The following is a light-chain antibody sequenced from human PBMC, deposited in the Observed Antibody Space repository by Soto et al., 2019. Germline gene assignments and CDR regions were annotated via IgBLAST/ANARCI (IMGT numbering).Light chain of an antibody. V-gene: IGLV2-8*01. J-gene: IGLJ1*01. CDR3: RSYARTKRL. CDR1: SSDVGANTY. Sequence: QSVLTQPPSASGSPGQSVTISCTGTSSDVGANTYVSWYQQHPGKAPKIVIYEVTKRPSGVPDRFSGSKSGNTASLTVSGLQAEDEADYYCRSYARTKRLFGTGTKLTVL. CDR2: EVT.